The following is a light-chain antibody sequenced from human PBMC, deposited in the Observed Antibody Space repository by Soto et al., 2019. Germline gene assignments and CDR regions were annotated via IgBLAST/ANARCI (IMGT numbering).Light chain of an antibody. V-gene: IGLV2-14*01. J-gene: IGLJ1*01. CDR2: EVT. CDR3: SSYTISNTLQFV. Sequence: QSALTQPASVSGSPGQSITISCTGTRRDVGGYNYVSWCQQYPGKSPKLLIYEVTHRPSGVSNRFSGSKSGNTASLTISGLQAEDEADYYCSSYTISNTLQFVFGTGTKVTVL. CDR1: RRDVGGYNY.